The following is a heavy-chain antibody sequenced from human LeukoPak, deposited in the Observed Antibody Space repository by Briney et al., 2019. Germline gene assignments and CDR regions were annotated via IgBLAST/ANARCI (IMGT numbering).Heavy chain of an antibody. V-gene: IGHV1-3*01. D-gene: IGHD6-13*01. Sequence: ASVKVSCKASGYTFTTHAMHWVRQAPGQRLEWMGWINAGNGNTKYSQMLQGRVTITRDTSASTAYMELSSLRSEDTAVYYCARDHGSSKEDDACDIWGQGTIVTVSS. J-gene: IGHJ3*02. CDR3: ARDHGSSKEDDACDI. CDR1: GYTFTTHA. CDR2: INAGNGNT.